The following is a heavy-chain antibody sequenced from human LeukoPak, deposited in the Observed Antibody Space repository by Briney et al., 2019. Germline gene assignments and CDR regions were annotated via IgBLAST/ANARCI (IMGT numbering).Heavy chain of an antibody. CDR1: GFTVSSNY. J-gene: IGHJ4*02. Sequence: GGSLRLSCAASGFTVSSNYMSWVRQAPGKGLEWVSGIGASGGSTYYTDSVKGRFTISRDNSKNTLYLQMNSLRTEDTAVYYCAKAEGYDILTGLDYWGQGTLVTVSS. D-gene: IGHD3-9*01. CDR2: IGASGGST. V-gene: IGHV3-23*01. CDR3: AKAEGYDILTGLDY.